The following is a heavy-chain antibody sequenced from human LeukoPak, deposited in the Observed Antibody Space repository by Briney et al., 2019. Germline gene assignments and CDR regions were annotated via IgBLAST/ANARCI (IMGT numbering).Heavy chain of an antibody. D-gene: IGHD2-21*02. CDR3: ARVSYCGGDCYSYYFDY. V-gene: IGHV3-72*01. CDR1: GFTFSDHY. CDR2: TRNKANSYTT. Sequence: PGGSLRLSCAASGFTFSDHYMDWVRQAPGKGLEWVGRTRNKANSYTTEYAASVKGRFTISRDDSKNSLYLQMNSLKTEDTAVYYCARVSYCGGDCYSYYFDYWGQGTLVTVSS. J-gene: IGHJ4*02.